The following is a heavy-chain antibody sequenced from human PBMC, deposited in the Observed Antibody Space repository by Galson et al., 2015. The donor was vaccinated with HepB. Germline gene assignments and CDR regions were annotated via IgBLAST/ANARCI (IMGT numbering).Heavy chain of an antibody. CDR1: GYTFTSYG. CDR2: ISTYNGNT. V-gene: IGHV1-18*01. CDR3: ARVGSSSWLNWFDP. D-gene: IGHD6-13*01. J-gene: IGHJ5*02. Sequence: SVKVSCKASGYTFTSYGISWVRQAPGQGLEWMGWISTYNGNTNYAQKLQGRVTMTTDTSTSTAYMELRSLRSDDTAVYYCARVGSSSWLNWFDPWGQGTLVTVSS.